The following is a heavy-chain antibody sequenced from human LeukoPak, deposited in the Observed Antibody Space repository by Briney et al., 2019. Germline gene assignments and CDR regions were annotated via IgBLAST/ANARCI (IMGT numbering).Heavy chain of an antibody. CDR2: INHSGST. J-gene: IGHJ5*02. Sequence: PSETLSLTCAVYGVSFSGYYWSWIRQAPGKGLEWIGEINHSGSTNYNPSLKSRLTTSVDTSKNQFSLKLSSVTAAGTAVYYCARDTGGWFDPWGQGTLVTVSS. CDR3: ARDTGGWFDP. V-gene: IGHV4-34*01. CDR1: GVSFSGYY. D-gene: IGHD3-10*01.